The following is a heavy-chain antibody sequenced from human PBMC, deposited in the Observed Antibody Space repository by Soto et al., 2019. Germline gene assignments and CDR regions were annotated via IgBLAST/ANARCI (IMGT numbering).Heavy chain of an antibody. CDR1: GGSFSGYY. CDR2: INLSRST. Sequence: QVQLQQWGAGLLKPSETLSLTCAVYGGSFSGYYWSWIRQPPGKGLEWIGEINLSRSTNYNPSLKRRVTISVDTSKNQFSLKLSSVTAADTAVYYCAREKRPLVGVWWFDPWGQGTLVTVSS. V-gene: IGHV4-34*01. CDR3: AREKRPLVGVWWFDP. D-gene: IGHD6-6*01. J-gene: IGHJ5*02.